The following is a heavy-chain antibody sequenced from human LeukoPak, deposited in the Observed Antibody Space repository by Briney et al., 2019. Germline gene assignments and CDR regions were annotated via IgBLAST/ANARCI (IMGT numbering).Heavy chain of an antibody. CDR3: ARALSTYNWNDLGY. D-gene: IGHD1-1*01. J-gene: IGHJ4*02. V-gene: IGHV3-20*04. CDR2: FDWNGGST. CDR1: GFPLCDYW. Sequence: GGALRLSRAAPGFPLCDYWLSWVRQAPGEGVEWVSGFDWNGGSTGYADSVKGRCTISRDNAKNSLYLQMNSLRAEDTALYYCARALSTYNWNDLGYWGQGTLVTVSS.